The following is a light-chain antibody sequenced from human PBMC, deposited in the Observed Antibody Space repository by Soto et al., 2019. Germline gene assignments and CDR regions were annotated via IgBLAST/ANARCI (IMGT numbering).Light chain of an antibody. J-gene: IGKJ1*01. CDR1: QSVYSN. CDR2: GAS. CDR3: QQYSEWPPT. Sequence: EIVMTQSPATLSVSPGERVTLSCRASQSVYSNLAWYQQKPGQAPRLLIHGASTRATGIPDRVSGSGSGAEFTLTISSLQSEDFAVYSCQQYSEWPPTFGQGTKVEIK. V-gene: IGKV3D-15*01.